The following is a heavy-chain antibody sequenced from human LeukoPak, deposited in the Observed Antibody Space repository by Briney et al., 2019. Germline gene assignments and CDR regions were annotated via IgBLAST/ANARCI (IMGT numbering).Heavy chain of an antibody. Sequence: GGSLRLSCAASGFTFSTHSMYWVRQAPGKGLERVSSISASSNFIHYAESVRGRFAISRDNAKNSLYLQMNSLGAQDTAVYYCARPATGYCSSAGCHWDSWGQGTLVTVSS. V-gene: IGHV3-21*01. CDR1: GFTFSTHS. CDR3: ARPATGYCSSAGCHWDS. D-gene: IGHD2-2*01. CDR2: ISASSNFI. J-gene: IGHJ4*02.